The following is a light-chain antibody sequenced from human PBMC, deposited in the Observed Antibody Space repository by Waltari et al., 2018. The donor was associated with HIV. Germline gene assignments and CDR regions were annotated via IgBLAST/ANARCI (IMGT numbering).Light chain of an antibody. CDR3: TSYTSTTTHVL. CDR1: SSDIGDYAF. J-gene: IGLJ2*01. Sequence: QSSLTQPAPVSWSPGQSTTISFTGSSSDIGDYAFASWNQQHPGQAPTLIIFEVRNRPSGISNRFSGSKSANTASLTISELQAEDEANYYCTSYTSTTTHVLFGGGTKLTVL. CDR2: EVR. V-gene: IGLV2-14*01.